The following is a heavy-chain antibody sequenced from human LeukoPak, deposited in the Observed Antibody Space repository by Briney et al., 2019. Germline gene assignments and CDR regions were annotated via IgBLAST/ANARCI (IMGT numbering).Heavy chain of an antibody. Sequence: PGGSLRLSCAASGFTFSSYRMNWVRQAPGKGLEWVSYISSSSSTIYYADSVKGRFTISRDNAKNSLYLQMNSLRDEDTAVYYCARGSWYSSSWYNYWGQGTLVTVSS. CDR1: GFTFSSYR. V-gene: IGHV3-48*02. J-gene: IGHJ4*02. D-gene: IGHD6-13*01. CDR2: ISSSSSTI. CDR3: ARGSWYSSSWYNY.